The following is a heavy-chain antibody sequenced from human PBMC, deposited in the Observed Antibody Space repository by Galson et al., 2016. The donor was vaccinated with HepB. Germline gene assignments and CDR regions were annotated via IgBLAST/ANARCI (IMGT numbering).Heavy chain of an antibody. CDR1: GLNFSPYG. D-gene: IGHD1-26*01. J-gene: IGHJ4*02. CDR3: ARKLEKWVSTYGAFDS. V-gene: IGHV3-30*04. Sequence: SLRLSCAASGLNFSPYGMHWVRQAPGKGLEWVAGISHDGSNTYHADSVKGRFTISRDNAKQTLFLQMNSLRAEDTAVYYCARKLEKWVSTYGAFDSWGQGTLVTVSS. CDR2: ISHDGSNT.